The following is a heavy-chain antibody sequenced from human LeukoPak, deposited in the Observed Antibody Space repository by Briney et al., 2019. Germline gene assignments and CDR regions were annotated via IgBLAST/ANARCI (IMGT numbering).Heavy chain of an antibody. V-gene: IGHV4-59*01. CDR2: ISYIGST. CDR3: ARDNYGGEVDAFDI. CDR1: GDSISTYY. Sequence: SETLSLTCTVSGDSISTYYWGWIRQPPGKGLEWIGYISYIGSTDYNPSLKSRVTISVDTSKNQFSLKLSSVSAADTAIYYCARDNYGGEVDAFDIWGRGTMVTVSS. J-gene: IGHJ3*02. D-gene: IGHD4-23*01.